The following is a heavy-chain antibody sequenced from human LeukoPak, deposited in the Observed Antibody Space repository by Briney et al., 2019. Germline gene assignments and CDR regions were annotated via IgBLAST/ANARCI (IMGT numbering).Heavy chain of an antibody. V-gene: IGHV1-46*03. J-gene: IGHJ3*02. CDR2: INPSGGST. CDR3: ATQDVLRFLDQPGGAFDI. D-gene: IGHD3-3*01. CDR1: GYTFTSYY. Sequence: ASVKVSCKASGYTFTSYYMHLVRQAPGQGLEWMGIINPSGGSTSYAQKFQGRVTMTRDTSTSTVYMELSSLRSEDTALYYCATQDVLRFLDQPGGAFDIWGQGTMVTVSS.